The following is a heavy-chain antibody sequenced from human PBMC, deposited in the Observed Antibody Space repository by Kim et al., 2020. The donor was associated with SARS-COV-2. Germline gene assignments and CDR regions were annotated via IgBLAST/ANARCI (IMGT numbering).Heavy chain of an antibody. V-gene: IGHV3-66*01. Sequence: ADSVKGRFTITSDNSKNTLYLQMNSLKVEDSAMYFCARDWNSYYVFDDWGPGTLVTVSS. CDR3: ARDWNSYYVFDD. J-gene: IGHJ4*02. D-gene: IGHD4-4*01.